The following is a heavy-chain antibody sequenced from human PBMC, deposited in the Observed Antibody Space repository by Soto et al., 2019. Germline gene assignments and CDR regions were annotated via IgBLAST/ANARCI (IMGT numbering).Heavy chain of an antibody. CDR1: GGSFSGYY. J-gene: IGHJ4*02. D-gene: IGHD3-10*01. CDR2: INHSGST. CDR3: AGSGVGAFDY. Sequence: QVQLQQWGAGLLKPSETLSLTCAVYGGSFSGYYWSWIRQPPGKGLEWIGEINHSGSTNYNPSLKSRVTISVDTSKNQVSLMLSSVTAADTAVYYCAGSGVGAFDYWGQGTVVTVSS. V-gene: IGHV4-34*01.